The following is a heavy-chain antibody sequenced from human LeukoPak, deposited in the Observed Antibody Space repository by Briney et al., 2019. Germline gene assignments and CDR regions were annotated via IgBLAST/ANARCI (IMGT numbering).Heavy chain of an antibody. CDR1: GGSISSGGYY. Sequence: SETLSLTCTVSGGSISSGGYYWSWIRQHPGKGLEWIGYIYYSGSTYYNPSLKSRVTISVDTSKNQFSLKLSSVTAADTAVYYCARSSEYGDPFNYWGQGTLVTVSS. D-gene: IGHD4-17*01. CDR2: IYYSGST. J-gene: IGHJ4*02. V-gene: IGHV4-31*03. CDR3: ARSSEYGDPFNY.